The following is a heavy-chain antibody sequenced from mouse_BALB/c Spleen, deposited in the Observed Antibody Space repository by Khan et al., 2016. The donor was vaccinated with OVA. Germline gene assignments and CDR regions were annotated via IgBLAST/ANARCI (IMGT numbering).Heavy chain of an antibody. D-gene: IGHD1-1*01. V-gene: IGHV1-20*02. CDR3: ARKNGSDFDY. CDR1: GYSFTGYF. CDR2: INPHIGET. Sequence: IQLVQSGPELVKPGASVKISCKASGYSFTGYFMNWVMQSHGKSLEWIGRINPHIGETLYNQKFKGKATLTVDESSRTAHMELRSLASEASEVYFCARKNGSDFDYWGPGNNLPVAS. J-gene: IGHJ2*01.